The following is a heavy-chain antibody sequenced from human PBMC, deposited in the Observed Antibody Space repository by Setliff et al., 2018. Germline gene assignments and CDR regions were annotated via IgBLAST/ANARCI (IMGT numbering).Heavy chain of an antibody. V-gene: IGHV4-39*07. D-gene: IGHD3-22*01. CDR2: IYYTGDP. CDR1: GGSLRGNAIF. Sequence: SETLSLTCTVSGGSLRGNAIFWGWIRQPPGKGLEWIGSIYYTGDPYYNPSLKSRVTMSIDSSKNQMSLRMTSVTAADTAVYYCARGRYFESSSYYFPFDYWGLGTLVTVSS. CDR3: ARGRYFESSSYYFPFDY. J-gene: IGHJ4*02.